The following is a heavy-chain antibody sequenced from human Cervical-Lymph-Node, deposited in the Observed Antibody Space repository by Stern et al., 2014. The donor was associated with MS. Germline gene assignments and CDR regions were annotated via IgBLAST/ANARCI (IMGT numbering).Heavy chain of an antibody. Sequence: VKLVQSGGGLVQPGESLRLSCAASGFTFTSYSMNWVRQAPGKGLEWVSYVSTTGTSMSYADSVKGRFTISRDNAKNSLFLQMNTLRDEDTAVYYCTRGQGDYWGQGSLVAVSS. CDR3: TRGQGDY. V-gene: IGHV3-48*02. CDR1: GFTFTSYS. CDR2: VSTTGTSM. J-gene: IGHJ4*02.